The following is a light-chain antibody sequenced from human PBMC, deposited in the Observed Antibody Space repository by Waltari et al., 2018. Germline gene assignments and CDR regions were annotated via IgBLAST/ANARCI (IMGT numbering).Light chain of an antibody. CDR3: QQYDHVPYT. CDR1: QDITNF. CDR2: DAS. J-gene: IGKJ2*01. Sequence: DIQMTQSLSSLSASVGDRVTITCQASQDITNFLNWYQQKPGKAPKLLIYDASNLETGVPLRFCGSGSVTHFTLTITSLQPEDIATYYCQQYDHVPYTFGQGTRVEIK. V-gene: IGKV1-33*01.